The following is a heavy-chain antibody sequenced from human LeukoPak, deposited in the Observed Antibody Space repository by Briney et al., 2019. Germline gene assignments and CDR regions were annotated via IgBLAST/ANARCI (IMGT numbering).Heavy chain of an antibody. CDR3: ARAVDYYYYYMDV. Sequence: SETLSLTCTVSGGSISSGGYYWSWIRQPPGRGLEWIGYIYHSGSTYYNPSLKSRVTISVDRSKNQFSLKLSSVTAADTAVYYCARAVDYYYYYMDVWGKGTTVTVSS. V-gene: IGHV4-30-2*01. J-gene: IGHJ6*03. CDR1: GGSISSGGYY. CDR2: IYHSGST. D-gene: IGHD2-15*01.